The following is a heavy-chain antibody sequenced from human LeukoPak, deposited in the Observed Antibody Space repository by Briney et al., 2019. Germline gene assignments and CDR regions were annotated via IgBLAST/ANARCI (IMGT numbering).Heavy chain of an antibody. CDR3: VRGVGVSRFNYFDP. CDR1: GFTFSSFG. CDR2: IWYDSSDR. V-gene: IGHV3-33*01. J-gene: IGHJ5*02. Sequence: GGSLRLSCAASGFTFSSFGMHWVRQAPGKGLEWVAVIWYDSSDRYYADSVKGRFTISRDNSKHTLFLQMNSLRDDDTAVYYCVRGVGVSRFNYFDPWGQGTLVVVYS. D-gene: IGHD5-24*01.